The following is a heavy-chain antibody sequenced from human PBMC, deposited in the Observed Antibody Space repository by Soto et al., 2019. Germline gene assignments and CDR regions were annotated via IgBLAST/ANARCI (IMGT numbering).Heavy chain of an antibody. CDR3: ARGGGGGLFEH. CDR1: GFTFSSYA. V-gene: IGHV3-21*05. J-gene: IGHJ4*02. Sequence: GGSLRLSCAASGFTFSSYAMSWVRQAPGKGLEWLSHISPKSTYRNYADSVKGRFTISRDNTKSSLFLQVNSLGVEDTAVYYCARGGGGGLFEHWGQGVLVTVSS. CDR2: ISPKSTYR. D-gene: IGHD2-21*01.